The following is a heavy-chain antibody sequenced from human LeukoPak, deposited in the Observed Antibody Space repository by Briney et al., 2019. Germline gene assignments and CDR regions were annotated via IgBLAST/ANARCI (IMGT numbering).Heavy chain of an antibody. CDR2: IYPSGST. D-gene: IGHD2-8*02. Sequence: SKTPSLTSTVSGGSISSDYWSWIRQHAGKGLESNGRIYPSGSTNYNPSLDSRITSSVDTSKNQFSLKLTSVTAADTAIYYCARSNYWQPVAWAFDIWGQGTVVTVSS. J-gene: IGHJ3*02. CDR1: GGSISSDY. V-gene: IGHV4-4*07. CDR3: ARSNYWQPVAWAFDI.